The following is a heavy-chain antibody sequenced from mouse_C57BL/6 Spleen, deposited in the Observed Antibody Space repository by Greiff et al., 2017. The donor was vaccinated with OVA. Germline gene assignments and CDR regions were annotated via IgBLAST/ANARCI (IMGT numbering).Heavy chain of an antibody. CDR2: IYPRSGNT. D-gene: IGHD3-3*01. Sequence: QVQLQQSGAELARPGASVKLSCKASGYTFTSYGISWVKQSTGQGLEWIGEIYPRSGNTYYNEKFKGKATLTADKSSSTAYMELRSLTSEDSAVYFCARGGGQGYFDYWGQGTTLTVSS. J-gene: IGHJ2*01. CDR1: GYTFTSYG. V-gene: IGHV1-81*01. CDR3: ARGGGQGYFDY.